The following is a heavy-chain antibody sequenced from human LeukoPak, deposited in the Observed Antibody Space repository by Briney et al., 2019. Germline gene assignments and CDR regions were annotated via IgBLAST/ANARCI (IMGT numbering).Heavy chain of an antibody. CDR1: GFTFSSYS. Sequence: GGSLRLSCAASGFTFSSYSMNWVRQAPGKGLEWVSSISSSSSYIYYADSVKGRFTISRDNAKNSLYLQMNSLRAEDTAVYYCERDGESSSWLTNWGQGTLVTVSS. J-gene: IGHJ4*02. CDR3: ERDGESSSWLTN. D-gene: IGHD6-13*01. V-gene: IGHV3-21*01. CDR2: ISSSSSYI.